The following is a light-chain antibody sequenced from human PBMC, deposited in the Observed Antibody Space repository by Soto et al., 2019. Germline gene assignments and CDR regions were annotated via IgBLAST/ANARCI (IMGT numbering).Light chain of an antibody. V-gene: IGKV3-20*01. CDR1: QSVSSSY. Sequence: EIVLTQSPGTLSLSPVERATLSCRASQSVSSSYLAWYQQKPGQAPRLLIYGASSRATGIPDRFSGSGSGTDFTLTISRLEPEDFAVYYCQQYGSPTFGQGTRLEIK. CDR3: QQYGSPT. J-gene: IGKJ5*01. CDR2: GAS.